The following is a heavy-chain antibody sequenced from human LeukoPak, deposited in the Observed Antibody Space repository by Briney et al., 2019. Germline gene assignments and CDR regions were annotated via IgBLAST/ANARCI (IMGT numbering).Heavy chain of an antibody. CDR1: GGTFSSYA. V-gene: IGHV1-69*01. D-gene: IGHD3-3*01. Sequence: SVKVSCKASGGTFSSYAISWVRQAPGPGLEWMGGIIPIFGTANYAQKFQGRVTITADESTSTAYMELSSLRTEDTAVYYCAREDLVVDFWTPAGGGVQHWGQGTLVTVSS. CDR3: AREDLVVDFWTPAGGGVQH. CDR2: IIPIFGTA. J-gene: IGHJ1*01.